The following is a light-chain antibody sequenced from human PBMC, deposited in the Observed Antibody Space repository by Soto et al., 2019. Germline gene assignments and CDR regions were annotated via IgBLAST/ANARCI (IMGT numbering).Light chain of an antibody. Sequence: AIRMTQSPSSLSASTGDRVTITCRASQGISSYLAWYQQKPWKAPQLLIYATSTLQSGVPSRFSGSGSGTAFTLTISCLQSEDFTTYYFQQYYSYRVTFGQGTRLEIK. CDR2: ATS. J-gene: IGKJ5*01. CDR3: QQYYSYRVT. CDR1: QGISSY. V-gene: IGKV1-8*01.